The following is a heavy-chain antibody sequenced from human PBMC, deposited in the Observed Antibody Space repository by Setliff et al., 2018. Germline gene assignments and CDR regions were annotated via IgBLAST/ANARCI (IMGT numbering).Heavy chain of an antibody. CDR3: ARHSNSWPVDY. J-gene: IGHJ4*02. CDR1: GGSFSDYY. V-gene: IGHV4-34*01. Sequence: SETLSLTCAVYGGSFSDYYWSWIRQSPGKGLEWIGEINHSGTTNYNPSLKSRVSISVDTSKNQFSLRLSSVTAADTAVYYCARHSNSWPVDYWGQGTLVTVSS. D-gene: IGHD6-13*01. CDR2: INHSGTT.